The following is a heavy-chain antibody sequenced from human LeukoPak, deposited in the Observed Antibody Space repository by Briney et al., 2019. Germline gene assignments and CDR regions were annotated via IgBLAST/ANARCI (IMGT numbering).Heavy chain of an antibody. CDR1: GFIFSNYA. Sequence: GASLRLSCAASGFIFSNYAMSWVRQAPGKGLEWVSAIGRGSSTYYADSVKGRFTISRDNSKNTLYLQMNSLRAEDTAVYYCARDHGDYYGMDVWGQGTTVTVSS. CDR2: IGRGSST. J-gene: IGHJ6*02. CDR3: ARDHGDYYGMDV. D-gene: IGHD3-10*01. V-gene: IGHV3-23*01.